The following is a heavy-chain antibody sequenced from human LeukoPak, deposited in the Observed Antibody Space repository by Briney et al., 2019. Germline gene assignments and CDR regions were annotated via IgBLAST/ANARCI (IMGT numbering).Heavy chain of an antibody. Sequence: PSETLSLTCTVSGGSLSSSTYYWGWIRQPPGKGLEWIGSFYYSGSTFYNPSLKSRVAISVDTSKNQFSLKLSSVTAADTAVYYCARGEGRNNWFDPWGQGTLVTVSS. CDR2: FYYSGST. CDR3: ARGEGRNNWFDP. CDR1: GGSLSSSTYY. V-gene: IGHV4-39*01. J-gene: IGHJ5*02.